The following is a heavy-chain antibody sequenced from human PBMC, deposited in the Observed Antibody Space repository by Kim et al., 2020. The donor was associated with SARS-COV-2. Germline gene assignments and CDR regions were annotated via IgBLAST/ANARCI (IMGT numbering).Heavy chain of an antibody. CDR1: GFTFGSYG. J-gene: IGHJ4*02. CDR2: IWSDGSKE. D-gene: IGHD2-15*01. CDR3: AKDVDCSGGSCYPDY. Sequence: GGSLRLSCAASGFTFGSYGMHWVRQAPGKGLEWMAVIWSDGSKEYYADSVKGRFTISRDNSKNTLYLQMNSLRAEDTAVYYCAKDVDCSGGSCYPDYWGQGILVTVSS. V-gene: IGHV3-33*06.